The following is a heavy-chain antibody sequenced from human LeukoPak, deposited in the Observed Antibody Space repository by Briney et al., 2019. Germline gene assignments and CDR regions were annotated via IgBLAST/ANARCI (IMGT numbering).Heavy chain of an antibody. V-gene: IGHV3-74*01. D-gene: IGHD6-13*01. CDR2: INSDGSST. CDR3: ARLGSSWSVYYYMDV. J-gene: IGHJ6*03. Sequence: PGGSLRLSCAASGFTFSSYWMHWVRQAPGKGLVWVSRINSDGSSTSYADSVKGRFTISRDNAKNTLYLQMNSLRAEDTAVYYCARLGSSWSVYYYMDVWGKGTTVTISS. CDR1: GFTFSSYW.